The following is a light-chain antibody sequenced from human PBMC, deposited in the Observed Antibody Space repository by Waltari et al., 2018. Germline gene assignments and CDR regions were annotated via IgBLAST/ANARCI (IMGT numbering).Light chain of an antibody. J-gene: IGLJ2*01. Sequence: QSVLTQPPSVSGAPGQRVTISCSGRGTNFGADSDLHWYQQLPGTAPKLLIFDNDIRPSGVPDRFSGSKSGTSASLVITGLQAEDESDYYCQSYDSSLGGPVFGGGTKLTVL. V-gene: IGLV1-40*01. CDR3: QSYDSSLGGPV. CDR1: GTNFGADSD. CDR2: DND.